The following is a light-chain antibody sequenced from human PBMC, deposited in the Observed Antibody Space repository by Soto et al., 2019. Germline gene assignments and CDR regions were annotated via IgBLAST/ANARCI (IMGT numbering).Light chain of an antibody. CDR2: YTS. Sequence: QAVVTQEPSLTVSPGGTVTLTCGSSTGAVTSGHYPYWFQQKPGQAPRTLIYYTSNKYSWTPARFSGSLLGGKAALTLSGAQPEDEAEYYCLLSYGGARVFGGGTKLTVL. V-gene: IGLV7-46*01. CDR3: LLSYGGARV. CDR1: TGAVTSGHY. J-gene: IGLJ3*02.